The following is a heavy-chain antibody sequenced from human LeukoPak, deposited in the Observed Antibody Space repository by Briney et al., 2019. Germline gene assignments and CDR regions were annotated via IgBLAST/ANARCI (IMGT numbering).Heavy chain of an antibody. CDR1: GFTFSSYA. CDR3: AKDTYNNSPGFPDY. Sequence: PGGSLRLSCAASGFTFSSYAMSWVRQAPGKGLEWVSGISGSGGSTYYADSVKGRFTISRDDSKNTPYLQMNSLRAEDSAVYHCAKDTYNNSPGFPDYWGQGTLVTVSS. CDR2: ISGSGGST. D-gene: IGHD5-18*01. V-gene: IGHV3-23*01. J-gene: IGHJ4*02.